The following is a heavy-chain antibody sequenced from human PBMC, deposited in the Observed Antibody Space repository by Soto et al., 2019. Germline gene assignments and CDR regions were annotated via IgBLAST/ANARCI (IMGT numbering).Heavy chain of an antibody. Sequence: GGSLRLSCAASGFTFSDYYMSCIRQAPGKVLEWVSYISSSGSTIYYADSVKGRFTISRDNAKNSLYLQMNSLRAEDTAVYYCASSGTTVTNNWFDPWGQGTLVTVSS. CDR3: ASSGTTVTNNWFDP. CDR1: GFTFSDYY. J-gene: IGHJ5*02. V-gene: IGHV3-11*01. CDR2: ISSSGSTI. D-gene: IGHD4-17*01.